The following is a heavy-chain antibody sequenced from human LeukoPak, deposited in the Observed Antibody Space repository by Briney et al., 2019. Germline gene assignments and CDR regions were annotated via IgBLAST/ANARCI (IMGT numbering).Heavy chain of an antibody. V-gene: IGHV4-59*01. J-gene: IGHJ4*02. CDR2: IYYSGST. CDR1: GGSISNYY. Sequence: SETLSLTCTVSGGSISNYYWSWIRQPPRKGLEWIGYIYYSGSTKYNPSLKSRVTISVGTSKNQFSLKLSSLSAADTAVYYCARYRLPDHWGQGTLVTVSS. D-gene: IGHD2-2*01. CDR3: ARYRLPDH.